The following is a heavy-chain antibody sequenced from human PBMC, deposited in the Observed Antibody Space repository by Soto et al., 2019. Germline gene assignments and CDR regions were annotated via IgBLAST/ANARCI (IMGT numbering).Heavy chain of an antibody. CDR2: IDPSDSYT. Sequence: PGESLKISCKGSGCSFTSYWISWVRQMPGKGLEWMGRIDPSDSYTNYSPSFQGHVTISADKSISTAYLQWSSLKASDTAMYYCARHSITIFGVVTQGSGMDVWGQGTTVTVSS. CDR1: GCSFTSYW. D-gene: IGHD3-3*01. J-gene: IGHJ6*02. V-gene: IGHV5-10-1*01. CDR3: ARHSITIFGVVTQGSGMDV.